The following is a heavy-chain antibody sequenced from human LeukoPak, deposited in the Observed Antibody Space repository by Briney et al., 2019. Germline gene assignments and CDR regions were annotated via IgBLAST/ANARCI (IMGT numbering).Heavy chain of an antibody. CDR3: ARGAYRWDYDSSGYYFLMQNDAFDI. CDR1: GYSFTSYW. Sequence: GESLKISCKGSGYSFTSYWIGWVRQMPGKGLEWMGIIYPGDSDTRYSPSFQGQVTISADKSISTAYPQWSSLKASDTAMYYCARGAYRWDYDSSGYYFLMQNDAFDIWGQGTMVTVTS. D-gene: IGHD3-22*01. J-gene: IGHJ3*02. V-gene: IGHV5-51*01. CDR2: IYPGDSDT.